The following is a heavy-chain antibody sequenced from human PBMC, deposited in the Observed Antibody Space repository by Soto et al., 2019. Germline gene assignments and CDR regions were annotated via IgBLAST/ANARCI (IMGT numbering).Heavy chain of an antibody. J-gene: IGHJ4*02. Sequence: QVQVVQSGAEVKKPGSSVRVSCKASGDSFTKYTVNWVRQAPRQGLEWMGGIIPRFGTTNYAPTLQDRVTINADADMNTVYMELSSLRSDDTALYSCARGRGLYNSGRSQLDSWGQGTLVTVSS. CDR3: ARGRGLYNSGRSQLDS. D-gene: IGHD1-1*01. CDR2: IIPRFGTT. V-gene: IGHV1-69*01. CDR1: GDSFTKYT.